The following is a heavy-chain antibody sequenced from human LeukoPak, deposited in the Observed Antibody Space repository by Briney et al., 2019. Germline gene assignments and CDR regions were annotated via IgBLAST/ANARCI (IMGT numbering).Heavy chain of an antibody. CDR3: ARHGERGYSYGHDY. J-gene: IGHJ4*02. Sequence: PSETLSLTCTVSGGSISSRSNFWGWIRQPPGGGLEWIGSLYYSGSTYYNPSLKSRVTISVDTSKNQLSLKLSSVTAADTAVYYCARHGERGYSYGHDYWGQGTLVTVSS. V-gene: IGHV4-39*01. CDR1: GGSISSRSNF. D-gene: IGHD5-18*01. CDR2: LYYSGST.